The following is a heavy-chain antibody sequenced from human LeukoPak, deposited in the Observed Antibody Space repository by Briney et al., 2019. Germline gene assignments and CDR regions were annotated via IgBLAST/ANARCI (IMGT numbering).Heavy chain of an antibody. Sequence: ASVKVSCKASGYTFTSYYMHWVRQAPGQGLEWMGIINPSGGSTSYAQKFQGRVTMTRDTSTSTVYMELSSLRSEDTAVYYCARVEPVWGSYRDVDYWGQGTLVTVSS. J-gene: IGHJ4*02. D-gene: IGHD3-16*02. CDR1: GYTFTSYY. CDR2: INPSGGST. CDR3: ARVEPVWGSYRDVDY. V-gene: IGHV1-46*01.